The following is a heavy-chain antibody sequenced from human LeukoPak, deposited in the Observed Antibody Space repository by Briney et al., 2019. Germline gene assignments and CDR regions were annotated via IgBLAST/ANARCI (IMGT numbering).Heavy chain of an antibody. D-gene: IGHD3-9*01. J-gene: IGHJ4*02. V-gene: IGHV3-21*01. Sequence: PGGSLRLSCAAPGFTFSSYSMNWVRQAPGKGLEWVSSISSSSSYIYYADSVKGRFTISRDNAKNSLYLQMNSLRAEDTAVYYCARDAGSSYYDILTGRWSFDYWGQGTLVTVSS. CDR3: ARDAGSSYYDILTGRWSFDY. CDR2: ISSSSSYI. CDR1: GFTFSSYS.